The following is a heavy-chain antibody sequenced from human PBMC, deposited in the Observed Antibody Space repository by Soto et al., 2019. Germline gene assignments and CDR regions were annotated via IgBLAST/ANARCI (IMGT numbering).Heavy chain of an antibody. CDR1: GYTFTGYY. CDR2: INPNSGGT. CDR3: ARSDGYNFRGDF. Sequence: ASVKVSCKASGYTFTGYYMHWVRQAPGQGLEWMGWINPNSGGTNHAQKFQGRVTMTRDTSISTAYMELSRLRSDDTAVYYCARSDGYNFRGDFWGQGTLVTVSS. D-gene: IGHD5-12*01. J-gene: IGHJ4*02. V-gene: IGHV1-2*02.